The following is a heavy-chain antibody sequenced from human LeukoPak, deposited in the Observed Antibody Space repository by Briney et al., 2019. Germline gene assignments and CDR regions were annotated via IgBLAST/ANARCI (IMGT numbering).Heavy chain of an antibody. CDR3: ARARYVNSFYAFDI. CDR2: IYYSGTT. D-gene: IGHD3-9*01. CDR1: GGSISSSGYY. V-gene: IGHV4-31*03. Sequence: SETLSLTCTVSGGSISSSGYYWSWIRQHPGKGLEWIGYIYYSGTTYYNPSLESRGAISADASKNQFSLKLSSVTAADTAVYYCARARYVNSFYAFDIWGQGTMVTVSS. J-gene: IGHJ3*02.